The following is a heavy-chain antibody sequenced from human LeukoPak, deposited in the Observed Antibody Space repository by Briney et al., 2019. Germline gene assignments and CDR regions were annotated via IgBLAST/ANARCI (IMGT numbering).Heavy chain of an antibody. CDR2: ISGSGGST. Sequence: GGSLRLSCAASGFTFSNAWMSWVRQAPGKGLEWVSAISGSGGSTYYADSVKGRFTISRDNSKNTLYLQMYSLRAEDTAVYYCAKKSTWTKFDYWGQGTLVTVSS. CDR1: GFTFSNAW. D-gene: IGHD3/OR15-3a*01. V-gene: IGHV3-23*01. J-gene: IGHJ4*02. CDR3: AKKSTWTKFDY.